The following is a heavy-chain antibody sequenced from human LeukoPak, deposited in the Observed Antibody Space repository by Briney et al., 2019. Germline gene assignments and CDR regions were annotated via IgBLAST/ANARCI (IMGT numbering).Heavy chain of an antibody. D-gene: IGHD1-26*01. J-gene: IGHJ4*02. V-gene: IGHV4-59*08. CDR1: GDSIKNYY. CDR2: IHNSGDS. Sequence: SETLSLTCNVSGDSIKNYYWSWIRQPPGKTLEYLGNIHNSGDSNYNPSLTGRVTMSLDTSNNQFSLKLSSVTAADTALYYCARHKTGGTYHIDYWGQGILVTVSS. CDR3: ARHKTGGTYHIDY.